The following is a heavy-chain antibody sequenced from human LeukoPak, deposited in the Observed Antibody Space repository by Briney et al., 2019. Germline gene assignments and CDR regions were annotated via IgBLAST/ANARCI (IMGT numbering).Heavy chain of an antibody. CDR3: VSLGYSSSSVRY. D-gene: IGHD6-6*01. CDR2: ISGSGGST. V-gene: IGHV3-23*01. J-gene: IGHJ4*02. CDR1: GFYFANYA. Sequence: GGSLRLSCAASGFYFANYAMSWVRQAPGKGLEWVSAISGSGGSTYYADSVKGRFTISRDNSKNTLYLQMNSLRAEDTAVYFCVSLGYSSSSVRYWGQGTLVTVSS.